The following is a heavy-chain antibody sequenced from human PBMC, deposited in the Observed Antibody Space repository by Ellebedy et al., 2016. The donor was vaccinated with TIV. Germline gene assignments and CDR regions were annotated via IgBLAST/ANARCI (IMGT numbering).Heavy chain of an antibody. V-gene: IGHV4-34*01. J-gene: IGHJ4*02. CDR3: ARGRRVRGHLVGSGSYPRYYFDY. Sequence: MPSETLSLTCAVYGGSFSGYYWSWIRQPPGKGLEWIGEINHSGSTNYNPSLKSRVTISVDTSKNQFSLKLSSVTAADTAVYYCARGRRVRGHLVGSGSYPRYYFDYWGQGTLVTVSS. CDR1: GGSFSGYY. CDR2: INHSGST. D-gene: IGHD3-10*01.